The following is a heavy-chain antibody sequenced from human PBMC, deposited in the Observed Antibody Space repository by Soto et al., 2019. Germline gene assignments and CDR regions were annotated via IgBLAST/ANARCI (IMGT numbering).Heavy chain of an antibody. J-gene: IGHJ4*02. D-gene: IGHD6-13*01. CDR1: GFTFSNYA. V-gene: IGHV3-23*01. Sequence: EVQLLESGGGLVQPGGSLRLSCAASGFTFSNYAVTWVRQAPGKWLEWVSTISGSGGSTYYADSVKGRFTISRDNSKNTLYLQMNSLRAEDTAVYYCAKDQGSSWYEIDYWGQGTLVTVS. CDR3: AKDQGSSWYEIDY. CDR2: ISGSGGST.